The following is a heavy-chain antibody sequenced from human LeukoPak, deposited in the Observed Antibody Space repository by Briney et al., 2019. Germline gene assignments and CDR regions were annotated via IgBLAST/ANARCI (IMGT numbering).Heavy chain of an antibody. V-gene: IGHV4-34*01. J-gene: IGHJ4*02. CDR3: ARSPGITMIDFDY. D-gene: IGHD3-22*01. Sequence: SETLSLTCAVYGGSFSGYYWSWIRQPPGKGLEWIGEINHSGSTNYNPSLKRRVTISVDTSKNRFSLKRSSVTAADTAVYYCARSPGITMIDFDYWGQGTLVTVSS. CDR2: INHSGST. CDR1: GGSFSGYY.